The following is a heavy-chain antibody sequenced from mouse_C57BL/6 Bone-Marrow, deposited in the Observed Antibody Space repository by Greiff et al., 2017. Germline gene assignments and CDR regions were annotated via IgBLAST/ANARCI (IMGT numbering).Heavy chain of an antibody. V-gene: IGHV1-69*01. D-gene: IGHD3-2*02. CDR3: ARGSGLPWFAY. J-gene: IGHJ3*01. CDR1: GYTFTSYW. CDR2: IDPSDSYT. Sequence: QVQLQQPGAELVMPGASVKLSCKASGYTFTSYWMHWVKQRPGQGLEWIGEIDPSDSYTNYNQNFKGKSTLTVDKSSSTAYMQLSSLTSEDSAVYYCARGSGLPWFAYWGQGTLVTVSA.